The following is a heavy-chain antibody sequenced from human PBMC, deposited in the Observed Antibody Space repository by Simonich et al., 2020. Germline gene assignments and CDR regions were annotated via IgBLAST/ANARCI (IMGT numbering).Heavy chain of an antibody. J-gene: IGHJ3*02. V-gene: IGHV3-7*01. CDR1: GFTFSSYW. CDR2: KKEDGSEK. CDR3: ACLGTGDAFDI. D-gene: IGHD3-9*01. Sequence: EVQLVESGGGLVQPGGSLRLSCAASGFTFSSYWMSWVRQAPGKGLEWVSKKKEDGSEKYYVDAVKGRFTISRDNAKNSLYLQMNSLRAEDTAVYYCACLGTGDAFDIWGQGTMVTVSS.